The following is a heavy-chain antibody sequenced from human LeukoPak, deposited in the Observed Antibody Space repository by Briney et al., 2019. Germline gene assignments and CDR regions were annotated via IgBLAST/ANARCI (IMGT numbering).Heavy chain of an antibody. CDR3: AKHRGSFFEAFDI. CDR1: GASINSRDYY. D-gene: IGHD1-26*01. CDR2: IYSDGTT. V-gene: IGHV4-39*01. Sequence: SETLSLTCTVSGASINSRDYYRGWIRQPPGQGLEWIGSIYSDGTTYYNPSLKSRVSISADTSKNHFSLWLSSVTAADMAVYYCAKHRGSFFEAFDIWGQGTAVSVSS. J-gene: IGHJ3*02.